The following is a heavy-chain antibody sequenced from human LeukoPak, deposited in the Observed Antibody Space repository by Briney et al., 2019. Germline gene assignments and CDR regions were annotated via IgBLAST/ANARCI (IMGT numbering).Heavy chain of an antibody. D-gene: IGHD3-10*01. V-gene: IGHV5-10-1*01. J-gene: IGHJ4*02. CDR1: GYSFTSYW. Sequence: GESLKISCKGSGYSFTSYWISWVRQMPGKGLEWMGRIYPSDSYTNYSPSFQGHVPISADKSISTAYLQWSSLKASDTAMYYCAAYRSPFDYWGQGTLVTVCS. CDR3: AAYRSPFDY. CDR2: IYPSDSYT.